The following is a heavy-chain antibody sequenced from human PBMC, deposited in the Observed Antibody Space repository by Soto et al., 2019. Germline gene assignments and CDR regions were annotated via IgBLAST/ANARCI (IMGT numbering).Heavy chain of an antibody. D-gene: IGHD3-22*01. CDR3: ARGPNYYDSSGYHHFDY. CDR2: IYYSGST. Sequence: PSETLSLTCTVSGGSISSGDYYWSWIRQPPGKGLEWIGYIYYSGSTYYNPSLKSRVTISVDTSKNQFSLKLSSVTAADTAVYYCARGPNYYDSSGYHHFDYWGQGTLVTVSS. J-gene: IGHJ4*02. CDR1: GGSISSGDYY. V-gene: IGHV4-30-4*01.